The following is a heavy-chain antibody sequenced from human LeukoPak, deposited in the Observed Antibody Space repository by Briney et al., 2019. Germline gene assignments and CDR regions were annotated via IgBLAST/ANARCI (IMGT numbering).Heavy chain of an antibody. CDR1: GFTTHYW. V-gene: IGHV3-7*01. Sequence: GGSLRLSCAASGFTTHYWLNWVRQSPGKGLEWVANIKQDGSEKYYVDSVKGRFTISRDNAKNSLYLQMNSLRAEDTAVYYCARDAGSFDYWGQGTLVTVSS. CDR2: IKQDGSEK. J-gene: IGHJ4*02. CDR3: ARDAGSFDY. D-gene: IGHD3-10*01.